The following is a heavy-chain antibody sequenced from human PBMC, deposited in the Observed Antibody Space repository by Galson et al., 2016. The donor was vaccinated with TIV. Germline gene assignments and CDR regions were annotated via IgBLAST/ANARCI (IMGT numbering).Heavy chain of an antibody. Sequence: SLRLSCAASGFTFSSYDMHWVRQAPGKGLEWVAVISYDGSHKHYAGSVKGRFTTSRDNSKTTLDLQMNSLRAEDTAVYYCAKGAAWDTSMGWLGFWFDYWGQGTLVTVSS. CDR2: ISYDGSHK. CDR3: AKGAAWDTSMGWLGFWFDY. J-gene: IGHJ4*02. CDR1: GFTFSSYD. V-gene: IGHV3-30*18. D-gene: IGHD5-18*01.